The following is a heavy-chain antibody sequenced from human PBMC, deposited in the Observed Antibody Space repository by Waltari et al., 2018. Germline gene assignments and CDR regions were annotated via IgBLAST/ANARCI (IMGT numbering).Heavy chain of an antibody. CDR3: MRVQRSTVLD. CDR2: IHYTGST. V-gene: IGHV4-39*07. Sequence: QLQLQESGPGLVKPSETLSLTCTVSGGSISNGDYHWGWVPQPPGKGLEWISTIHYTGSTYYNPSLKSRLTLSVDTSQTKFSLKWSSVTAEDTAVYHCMRVQRSTVLDWGQGTLVTVSS. D-gene: IGHD1-1*01. CDR1: GGSISNGDYH. J-gene: IGHJ4*02.